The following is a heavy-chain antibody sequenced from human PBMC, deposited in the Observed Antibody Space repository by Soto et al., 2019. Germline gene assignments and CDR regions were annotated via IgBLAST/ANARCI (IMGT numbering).Heavy chain of an antibody. Sequence: QVQLVESGGGGVQPGRSLRLSCAASGFTFSSDSMHWVRQAPGKGLEWVAVISHDGGNKYYADSVKGRFTISRDNSKNTLYLQMNSLRAEDTAVYYCASHDYDDYYWGQGTLVTVSS. CDR2: ISHDGGNK. CDR1: GFTFSSDS. J-gene: IGHJ4*02. D-gene: IGHD4-17*01. V-gene: IGHV3-30-3*01. CDR3: ASHDYDDYY.